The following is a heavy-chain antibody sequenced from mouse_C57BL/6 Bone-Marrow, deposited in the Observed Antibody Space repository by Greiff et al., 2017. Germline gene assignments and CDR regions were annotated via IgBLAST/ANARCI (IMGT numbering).Heavy chain of an antibody. CDR3: ARGGLRMDY. Sequence: VQRVESGAELARPGASVKLSCKASGYTFTSYGISWVKQRTGQGLEWIGEIYPRSGNTYYNEKFKGKATLTADKSSSTAYMELRSLTSEDSAVYFCARGGLRMDYWGQGTSVTVSS. D-gene: IGHD1-1*01. CDR1: GYTFTSYG. V-gene: IGHV1-81*01. J-gene: IGHJ4*01. CDR2: IYPRSGNT.